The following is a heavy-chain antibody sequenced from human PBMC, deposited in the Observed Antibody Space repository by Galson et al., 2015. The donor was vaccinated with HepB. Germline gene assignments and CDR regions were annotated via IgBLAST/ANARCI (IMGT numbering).Heavy chain of an antibody. CDR3: VKGEATVVTKYFQH. V-gene: IGHV3-64D*06. Sequence: SLRLSCAASGFTFSSYAMHWVRQAPGKGLEYVSAISSNGGSTYYADSVKGRFTISRDNSKNTLYLQMSSLRAEDTAVYYCVKGEATVVTKYFQHWGQGTLVTVSS. CDR2: ISSNGGST. CDR1: GFTFSSYA. D-gene: IGHD4-23*01. J-gene: IGHJ1*01.